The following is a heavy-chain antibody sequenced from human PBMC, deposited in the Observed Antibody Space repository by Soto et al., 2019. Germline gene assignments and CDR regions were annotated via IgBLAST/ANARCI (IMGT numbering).Heavy chain of an antibody. CDR1: GYSFPGYW. J-gene: IGHJ4*02. V-gene: IGHV5-51*01. CDR2: IYPDNSDT. D-gene: IGHD1-1*01. CDR3: ARQAATVATVPLLYFDP. Sequence: GESLKSSCKASGYSFPGYWIGWVRQMPGKGLEWMGIIYPDNSDTRYSPSFQGQVTISADKSINTAYLQWSSLKASDTAMYYCARQAATVATVPLLYFDPWGQGTLVTVSS.